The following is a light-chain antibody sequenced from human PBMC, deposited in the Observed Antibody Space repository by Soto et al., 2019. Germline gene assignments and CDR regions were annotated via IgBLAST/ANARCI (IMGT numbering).Light chain of an antibody. J-gene: IGLJ1*01. Sequence: QSALTQPASVSGSPGQSITISCTGTSSDVGGYNYVSWYQQHPGKAPKLMIYEVSNRPSGVSNRFSGPKSGNTASLTISGLQAEDEADYYCSSYTSSSTLDFGTGTKLTVL. CDR2: EVS. CDR3: SSYTSSSTLD. CDR1: SSDVGGYNY. V-gene: IGLV2-14*01.